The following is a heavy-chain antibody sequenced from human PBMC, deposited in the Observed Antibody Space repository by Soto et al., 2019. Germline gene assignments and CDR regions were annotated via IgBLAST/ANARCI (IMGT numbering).Heavy chain of an antibody. CDR3: ARAALELLSSMDV. CDR1: GGTCSRCA. Sequence: SDDGPCKASGGTCSRCAIRWVRHAPGQGLEWMGGIIPIFGTANYAQKFQGRVTITADESTSTAYTELSSLRSEDTAVYYCARAALELLSSMDVWGQGTTVTVYS. J-gene: IGHJ6*02. D-gene: IGHD1-7*01. CDR2: IIPIFGTA. V-gene: IGHV1-69*13.